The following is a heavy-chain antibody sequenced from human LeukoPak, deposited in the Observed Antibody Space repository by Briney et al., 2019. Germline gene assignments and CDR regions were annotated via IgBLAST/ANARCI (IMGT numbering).Heavy chain of an antibody. CDR2: FDPEDGET. D-gene: IGHD3-22*01. V-gene: IGHV1-24*01. Sequence: ASVKVSCKVSGYTLTELSMHWVRQAPGKGLEWIGGFDPEDGETIYAQKFQGRVTMTEDTSTDTAYMELSSLRSEDTAVYYCATSYYYDSSGYYYFDYWGQGTLVTVSS. CDR1: GYTLTELS. J-gene: IGHJ4*02. CDR3: ATSYYYDSSGYYYFDY.